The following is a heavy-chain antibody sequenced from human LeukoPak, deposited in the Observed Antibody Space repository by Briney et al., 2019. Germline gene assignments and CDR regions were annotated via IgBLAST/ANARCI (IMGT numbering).Heavy chain of an antibody. V-gene: IGHV3-11*01. CDR2: ISSSGATT. CDR1: GFTCSDYY. D-gene: IGHD3-10*01. J-gene: IGHJ4*02. Sequence: GGSLRLSCAASGFTCSDYYMSWIRQAPGKGLQWISYISSSGATTYYADSVKGRFAISRDNTKNSLYLQMNSLRAEDTAVYYCARPPMVRGVIPPDYWGQGTLVTVSS. CDR3: ARPPMVRGVIPPDY.